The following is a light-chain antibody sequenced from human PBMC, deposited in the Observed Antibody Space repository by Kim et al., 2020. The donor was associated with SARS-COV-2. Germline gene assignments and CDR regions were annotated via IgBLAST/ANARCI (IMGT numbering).Light chain of an antibody. CDR2: EDN. CDR3: QSYDSSTPGV. CDR1: SGSIASNY. J-gene: IGLJ3*02. V-gene: IGLV6-57*03. Sequence: NFMLTQSPSVSESPGETVTISCTRSSGSIASNYVQWYQQRPGSAPSTVIYEDNQRPSGVPARFSGSIDSSSNSASLTISGLRTEDEADYYSQSYDSSTPGVFGGGTQLTVL.